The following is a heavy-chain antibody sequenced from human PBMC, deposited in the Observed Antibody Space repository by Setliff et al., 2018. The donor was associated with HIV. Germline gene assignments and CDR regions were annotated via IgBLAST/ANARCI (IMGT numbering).Heavy chain of an antibody. V-gene: IGHV4-4*07. J-gene: IGHJ5*02. CDR2: IYTSENT. CDR1: GYSISSSYY. CDR3: AREDASGSARRFDP. D-gene: IGHD3-10*01. Sequence: NPSETLSLTCAVSGYSISSSYYWSWIRQPAGKGLEWIGRIYTSENTNYNPSLKSRVTMSVDTSKNQFSLRLSSVTAADTAVYYCAREDASGSARRFDPWGQGTLVTV.